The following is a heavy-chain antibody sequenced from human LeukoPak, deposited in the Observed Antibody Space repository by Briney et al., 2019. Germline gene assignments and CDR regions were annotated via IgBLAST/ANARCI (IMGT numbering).Heavy chain of an antibody. Sequence: PGGSLRLSCAASGFTFSSYEMNSVRQAPGKGLEWVSYISSSGSTKYYADSVKGRFTISRDNAKNSLYLQMNSLRADDTAVYYCARENRGFITRPIDYGGQGTLVTVSS. J-gene: IGHJ4*02. CDR3: ARENRGFITRPIDY. CDR2: ISSSGSTK. D-gene: IGHD3-10*01. CDR1: GFTFSSYE. V-gene: IGHV3-48*03.